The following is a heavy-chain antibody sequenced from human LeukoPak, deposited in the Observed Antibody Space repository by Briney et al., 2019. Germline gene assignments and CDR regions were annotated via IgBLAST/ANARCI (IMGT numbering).Heavy chain of an antibody. Sequence: SETLSLTCTASGGSISSSSYYWGWIRQPPGKGLEWIGEINHSGSTNYNPSLKSRVTISVDTSKNQFSLKLSSVTAADTAVYYCARGPGIAVVWGQGTLVTVSS. V-gene: IGHV4-39*07. CDR3: ARGPGIAVV. D-gene: IGHD6-19*01. CDR2: INHSGST. J-gene: IGHJ4*02. CDR1: GGSISSSSYY.